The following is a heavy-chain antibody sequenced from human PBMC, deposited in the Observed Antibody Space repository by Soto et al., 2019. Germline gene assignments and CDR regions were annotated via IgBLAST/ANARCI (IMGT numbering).Heavy chain of an antibody. CDR1: GFTVSSNY. CDR3: ARDPYYDSSGYLASNGMDV. J-gene: IGHJ6*02. D-gene: IGHD3-22*01. CDR2: IYSDGST. Sequence: EVQLVESGGGLVQPGRSLRLSCAASGFTVSSNYMSWVRQAPGKGLEWVSVIYSDGSTYYADSVKGRFTISRHNSKNTLYLQMNSLRAEDTAVYYCARDPYYDSSGYLASNGMDVWGQGTTVTVSS. V-gene: IGHV3-53*04.